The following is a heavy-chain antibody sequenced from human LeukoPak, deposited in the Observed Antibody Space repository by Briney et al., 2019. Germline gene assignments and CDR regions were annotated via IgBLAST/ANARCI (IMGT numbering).Heavy chain of an antibody. D-gene: IGHD3-22*01. V-gene: IGHV3-7*04. CDR1: GFRFSTYW. CDR2: IKQDGGEK. Sequence: QPGGSLRLSCAASGFRFSTYWMSWVRQAPGKGLEWVANIKQDGGEKDYVDSVKGRFTISRDNARNSLSLQMSNLRAEDAAVYYCARPDSDTSAYRPFDIWGQGTMVTVSS. CDR3: ARPDSDTSAYRPFDI. J-gene: IGHJ3*02.